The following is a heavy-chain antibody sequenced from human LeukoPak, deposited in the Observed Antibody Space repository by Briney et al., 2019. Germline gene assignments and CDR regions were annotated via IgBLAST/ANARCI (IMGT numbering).Heavy chain of an antibody. CDR3: ARDPSSWYYYYMDV. CDR1: GFTFSSYS. Sequence: GGSLRLSCAASGFTFSSYSMNWVRQAPGKGLEWVSYISSSSSTIYYADSVKGRFTISRDNAKNSLYLQMNSLRAEDTAVYYCARDPSSWYYYYMDVWGKGTTVTVS. CDR2: ISSSSSTI. J-gene: IGHJ6*03. D-gene: IGHD6-13*01. V-gene: IGHV3-48*01.